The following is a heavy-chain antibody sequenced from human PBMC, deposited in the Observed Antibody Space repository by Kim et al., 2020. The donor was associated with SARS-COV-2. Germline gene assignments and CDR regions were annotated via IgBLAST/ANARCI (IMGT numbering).Heavy chain of an antibody. CDR2: ISAYNGNT. CDR1: GYTFTSYG. V-gene: IGHV1-18*04. Sequence: ASVKVSCKASGYTFTSYGISWVRQAPGQGLEWMGWISAYNGNTNYAQKLQGRVTMTTDTSTSTAYMELRSLRSDDTAVYYCARVWSGYYPENYYYGMDVWGQGTTVTVSS. CDR3: ARVWSGYYPENYYYGMDV. D-gene: IGHD3-3*01. J-gene: IGHJ6*02.